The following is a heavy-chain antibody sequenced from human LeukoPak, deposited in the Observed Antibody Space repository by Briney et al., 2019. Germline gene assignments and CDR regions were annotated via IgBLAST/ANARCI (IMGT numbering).Heavy chain of an antibody. J-gene: IGHJ4*02. CDR1: GYSFTTYW. CDR3: ARRWELYYFDY. CDR2: IYPGDSDT. Sequence: GESLKISCRVSGYSFTTYWIGWVRQMPGKGLEWMGIIYPGDSDTRYSPSFQGQVTISADKSISTAYLQWSSLKASDTAMYYCARRWELYYFDYWGQGTPVTVSS. V-gene: IGHV5-51*01. D-gene: IGHD1-26*01.